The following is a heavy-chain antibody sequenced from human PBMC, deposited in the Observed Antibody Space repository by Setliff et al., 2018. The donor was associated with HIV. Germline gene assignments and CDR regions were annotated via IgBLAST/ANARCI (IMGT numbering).Heavy chain of an antibody. CDR3: AREIPYSYGGRGHPL. CDR1: GFTFSPYW. J-gene: IGHJ4*02. V-gene: IGHV3-74*03. CDR2: INSDGTST. Sequence: GGSVRLSCAASGFTFSPYWMHWVRQAPGKGLVWVSRINSDGTSTTYADCVKGRFTISRDNAKNTLYLQMNSLRAEDTAVYYCAREIPYSYGGRGHPLWGQGTLVTVSS. D-gene: IGHD3-22*01.